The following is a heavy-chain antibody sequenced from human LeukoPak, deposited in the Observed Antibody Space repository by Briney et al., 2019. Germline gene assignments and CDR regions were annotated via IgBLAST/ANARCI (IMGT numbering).Heavy chain of an antibody. D-gene: IGHD6-13*01. CDR1: GDSISSSTYY. CDR3: ARRASGQQLDYFDY. Sequence: SETLSLTCTVSGDSISSSTYYWGWIRQPPGKGLEWIGNIYYSGSTYYNPSLKSRVTISVDTSKNQFSLKLSSVTAADTAVYYCARRASGQQLDYFDYWGQGTLVTVSS. V-gene: IGHV4-39*01. CDR2: IYYSGST. J-gene: IGHJ4*02.